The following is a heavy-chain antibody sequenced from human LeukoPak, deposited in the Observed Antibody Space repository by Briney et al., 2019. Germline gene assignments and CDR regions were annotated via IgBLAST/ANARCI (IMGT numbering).Heavy chain of an antibody. CDR2: IRSKAYGGTT. CDR3: TREDLSSLVYYYYYIDV. Sequence: PGGSLRLSCAVSGFIFTNFAMHWVRQAPGKVLEWVDFIRSKAYGGTTEYAASVKGRFTISRDDSKSIAYLQMNSLKTEDTAVYYCTREDLSSLVYYYYYIDVWGIRTTVTVSS. J-gene: IGHJ6*03. D-gene: IGHD6-6*01. V-gene: IGHV3-49*04. CDR1: GFIFTNFA.